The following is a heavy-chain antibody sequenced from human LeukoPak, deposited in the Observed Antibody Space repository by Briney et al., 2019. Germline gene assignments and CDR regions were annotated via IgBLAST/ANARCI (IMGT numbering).Heavy chain of an antibody. J-gene: IGHJ6*03. Sequence: SETLSLTCAVYGGSFSGYYWSWIRQPPGKGREWHGEINHSVSTNYNPSLKSRVTISVYTSKNQFSLKLSSVTAADTAVYYCARRRVATTNNYYYYMDVWSKGTTVTISS. CDR3: ARRRVATTNNYYYYMDV. V-gene: IGHV4-34*01. D-gene: IGHD5-12*01. CDR2: INHSVST. CDR1: GGSFSGYY.